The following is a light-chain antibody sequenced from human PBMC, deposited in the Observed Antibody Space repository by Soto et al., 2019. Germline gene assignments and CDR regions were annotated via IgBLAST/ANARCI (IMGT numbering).Light chain of an antibody. CDR3: QQSYGTPIT. CDR1: QGISSY. CDR2: VAS. Sequence: DIQLTQSPSFLSASVGDRVTITCRASQGISSYLAWYQQKPGKAPNLLIYVASSLQSEVPSRFSGSGSGTDFTLTITSLQPEDFATYYCQQSYGTPITFGQGTRLEIK. V-gene: IGKV1-39*01. J-gene: IGKJ5*01.